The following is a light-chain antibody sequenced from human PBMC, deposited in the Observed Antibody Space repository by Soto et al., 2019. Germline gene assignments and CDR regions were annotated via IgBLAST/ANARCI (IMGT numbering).Light chain of an antibody. Sequence: EIVMTQSPATLSVSPGERATLSCRASQSVSSNLAWYQQKPGQAPRLLIYGASTRATGIPARFSGSGSGTEFTLTISSLQFEDFAVYYCQQYNNWPGFGPGTKVDIK. CDR2: GAS. CDR3: QQYNNWPG. J-gene: IGKJ3*01. V-gene: IGKV3-15*01. CDR1: QSVSSN.